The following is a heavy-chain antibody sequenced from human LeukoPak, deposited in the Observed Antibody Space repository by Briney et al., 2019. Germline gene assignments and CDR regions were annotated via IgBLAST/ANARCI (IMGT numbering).Heavy chain of an antibody. CDR3: ARDLGAHYYYYYMDV. V-gene: IGHV1-18*01. CDR1: GYTFTSYG. J-gene: IGHJ6*03. CDR2: ISAYNGNT. Sequence: ASVKVSCKASGYTFTSYGIRWVRQAPGQGLEWMGWISAYNGNTNYAQKLQGRVTMTTDTSTSTAYMELRSPRSDDTAVYYCARDLGAHYYYYYMDVWGKGTTVTVSS. D-gene: IGHD1-26*01.